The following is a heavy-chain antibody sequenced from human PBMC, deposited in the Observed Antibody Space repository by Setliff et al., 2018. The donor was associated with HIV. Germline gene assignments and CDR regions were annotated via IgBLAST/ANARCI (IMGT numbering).Heavy chain of an antibody. D-gene: IGHD1-26*01. CDR3: ARAIVGAPGDAFDI. CDR2: IYYSGST. Sequence: SETLSLTCTVSGGSISSSNYYWGWIRQPPGKGLEWIGSIYYSGSTYYNPSLKSRVTISVDTSKNQFSLKMSSVTAADTAVYYCARAIVGAPGDAFDIWGQGTMVTVSS. J-gene: IGHJ3*02. V-gene: IGHV4-39*07. CDR1: GGSISSSNYY.